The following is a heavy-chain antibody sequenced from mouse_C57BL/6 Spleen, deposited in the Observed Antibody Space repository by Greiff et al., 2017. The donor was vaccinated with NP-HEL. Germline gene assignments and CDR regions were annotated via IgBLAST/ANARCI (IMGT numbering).Heavy chain of an antibody. D-gene: IGHD3-1*01. CDR3: ARIGGSYAMDY. V-gene: IGHV1-54*01. CDR1: GYAFTNYL. J-gene: IGHJ4*01. Sequence: QVQLQQSGAELVRPGTSVKVSCKASGYAFTNYLIEWVKQRPGQGLEWIGVINPGSGGTNYNEKFKGKATLTADKSSSTAYMQLSSLTSEDSAVYFFARIGGSYAMDYWGQGTSVTVSS. CDR2: INPGSGGT.